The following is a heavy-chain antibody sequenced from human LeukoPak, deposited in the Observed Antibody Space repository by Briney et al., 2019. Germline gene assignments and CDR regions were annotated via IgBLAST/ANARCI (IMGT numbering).Heavy chain of an antibody. CDR2: ISWNGGGI. D-gene: IGHD2-2*01. J-gene: IGHJ6*02. Sequence: HAGRSLRLSCAASGFTFGGYAMHWVRQAPGKGLEWLSGISWNGGGIGYADSVKGRFTISRDNAKNSLFLQMNSLRAEDTALYYCVKDSCSSISCYHYYGMDVWGQGTTVTVSS. V-gene: IGHV3-9*01. CDR3: VKDSCSSISCYHYYGMDV. CDR1: GFTFGGYA.